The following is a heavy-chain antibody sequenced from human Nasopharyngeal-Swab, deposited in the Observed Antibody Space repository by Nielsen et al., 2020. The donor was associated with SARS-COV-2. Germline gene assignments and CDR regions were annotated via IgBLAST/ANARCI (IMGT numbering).Heavy chain of an antibody. CDR3: ARDPTYDSSGYYQEYFDY. Sequence: WVRQAPGQGLEWMGIINPSGGSTSYAQKFQGRVTTTRDTSTSTVYMELSSLRSEDTTVYYCARDPTYDSSGYYQEYFDYWGQGTLVTVSS. CDR2: INPSGGST. J-gene: IGHJ4*02. D-gene: IGHD3-22*01. V-gene: IGHV1-46*01.